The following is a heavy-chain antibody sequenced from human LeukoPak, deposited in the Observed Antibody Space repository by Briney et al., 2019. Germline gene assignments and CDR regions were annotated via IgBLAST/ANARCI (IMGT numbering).Heavy chain of an antibody. D-gene: IGHD3-16*01. CDR1: GLIFSSYG. V-gene: IGHV3-30*02. CDR2: MRHDESKT. Sequence: PGGSLRLSCAASGLIFSSYGMHWVRQAPGEGLEWVAYMRHDESKTFYADSVKGRFTISRDNSKNTLYLQMHSLRAEDTALYYCAKPVIPSAYQGTYYMDVWGKGTTVTVSS. CDR3: AKPVIPSAYQGTYYMDV. J-gene: IGHJ6*03.